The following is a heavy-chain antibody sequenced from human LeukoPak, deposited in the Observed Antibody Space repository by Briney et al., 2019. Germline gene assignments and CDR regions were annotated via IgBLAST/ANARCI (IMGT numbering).Heavy chain of an antibody. CDR1: GFTVSSNY. Sequence: GGSLRLSCAASGFTVSSNYMSWVRQAPGKGLEWVSVIYSGGSTYYADSVKGRFTISRDNSKNTLYLQMNSLRAEDTAVYYCAIDSMGGGIITTYYCGQGTLLTVSS. V-gene: IGHV3-66*01. J-gene: IGHJ4*02. D-gene: IGHD3-22*01. CDR3: AIDSMGGGIITTYY. CDR2: IYSGGST.